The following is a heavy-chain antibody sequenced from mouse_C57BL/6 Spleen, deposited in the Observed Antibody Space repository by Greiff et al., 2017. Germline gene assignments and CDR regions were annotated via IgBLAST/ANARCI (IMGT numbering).Heavy chain of an antibody. J-gene: IGHJ2*01. Sequence: EVQRVESGGGLVKPGGSLKLSCAASGFTFSSYAMSWVRQTPEKRLEWVATISDGGSYTYYPDNVKGRFTISRDNAKNNLYLQMSHLKSEDTAMYYCARVDSYFDYWGQGTTLTVSS. CDR1: GFTFSSYA. V-gene: IGHV5-4*01. CDR2: ISDGGSYT. CDR3: ARVDSYFDY.